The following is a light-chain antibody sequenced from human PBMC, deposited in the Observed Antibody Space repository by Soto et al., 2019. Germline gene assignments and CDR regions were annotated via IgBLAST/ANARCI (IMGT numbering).Light chain of an antibody. CDR2: DVS. CDR1: SSDVGGYNY. V-gene: IGLV2-11*01. Sequence: QSALTPPRSVSGSPGQSVAISCTGSSSDVGGYNYVSWYQQHPGKAPKVMIYDVSKRPSGVPDRFSGSKSGDTASLTITGLQAEDEADYYCCSYAGGPYVFGTGTKVTVL. CDR3: CSYAGGPYV. J-gene: IGLJ1*01.